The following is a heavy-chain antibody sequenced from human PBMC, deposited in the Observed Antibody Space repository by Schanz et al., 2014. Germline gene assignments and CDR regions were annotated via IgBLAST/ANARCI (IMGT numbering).Heavy chain of an antibody. V-gene: IGHV1-18*01. CDR1: GYTFTNYV. J-gene: IGHJ4*02. D-gene: IGHD3-3*01. CDR3: ARDRVYRFLKGENRFYFDY. Sequence: QVQLVQSGAEVKKPGASVKVSCKASGYTFTNYVVIWVRQAPGQGLEWVAWISPYNGNTAYAQNLKGRVRMTTDTSTATAYMELRSLTSDDTAVYYCARDRVYRFLKGENRFYFDYWGQGTLVIVSS. CDR2: ISPYNGNT.